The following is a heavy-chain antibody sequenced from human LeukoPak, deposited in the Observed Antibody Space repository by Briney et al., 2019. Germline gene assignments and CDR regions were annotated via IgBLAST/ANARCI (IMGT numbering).Heavy chain of an antibody. V-gene: IGHV1-18*04. CDR3: ARVVLLWFGEQKGIDY. CDR2: ISAYNGNT. J-gene: IGHJ4*02. CDR1: GYTFTSYG. D-gene: IGHD3-10*01. Sequence: DSVKVSCKASGYTFTSYGISWVRQAPGQGLEWMGWISAYNGNTNYAQKLQGRVTMTTDTSTSTAYMELRSLRSDDTAVYYCARVVLLWFGEQKGIDYWGQGTLVTVSS.